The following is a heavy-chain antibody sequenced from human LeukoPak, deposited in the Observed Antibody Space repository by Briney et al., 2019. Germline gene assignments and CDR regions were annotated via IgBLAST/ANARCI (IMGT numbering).Heavy chain of an antibody. CDR1: GGTCSSYA. J-gene: IGHJ4*02. D-gene: IGHD6-19*01. V-gene: IGHV1-69*01. Sequence: SVRVSCKASGGTCSSYAISWVRQAPGQGLEWMGGMIAMFGTANYAQKFQGRVTITADESTSTAYMELSSLRSEDTAVYYCARGAPGIAVAGTDFCYFDYWGQGTLVTVSS. CDR2: MIAMFGTA. CDR3: ARGAPGIAVAGTDFCYFDY.